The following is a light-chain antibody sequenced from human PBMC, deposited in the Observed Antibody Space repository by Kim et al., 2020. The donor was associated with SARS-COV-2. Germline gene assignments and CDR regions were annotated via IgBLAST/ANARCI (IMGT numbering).Light chain of an antibody. CDR3: QQRSNWPPIT. J-gene: IGKJ5*01. CDR2: DAS. CDR1: QPVSSH. V-gene: IGKV3-11*01. Sequence: EIVLTQSPITLSLSPGERASLSCRASQPVSSHLAWYQQKPGQAPRLLIYDASTRATGIPARFSGSGSGTDFTLTISSLEPEDFAIYYCQQRSNWPPITFGQGTRLEIK.